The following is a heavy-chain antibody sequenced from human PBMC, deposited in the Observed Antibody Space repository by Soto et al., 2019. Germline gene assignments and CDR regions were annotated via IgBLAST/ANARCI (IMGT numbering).Heavy chain of an antibody. J-gene: IGHJ3*02. CDR3: ARVQYSGDDFKLAFDS. Sequence: QVQLVQSGAQVKNPGASVKVSCKASGYTFDNYALHWVRQAPGRRLEWMGWIHAGNGYTKYSQGFQGRVTITRDTSASTGHMDLSSLRSEDTAVYYCARVQYSGDDFKLAFDSWGQGTMVTVSS. D-gene: IGHD5-12*01. CDR2: IHAGNGYT. CDR1: GYTFDNYA. V-gene: IGHV1-3*01.